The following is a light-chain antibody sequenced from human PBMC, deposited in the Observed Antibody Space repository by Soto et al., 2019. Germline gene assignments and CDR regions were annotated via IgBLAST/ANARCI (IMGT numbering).Light chain of an antibody. J-gene: IGLJ3*02. Sequence: QSVLTQPASVSGSPGQSITIACTGTSSDVGGYNHVSWYQVHPGKAPRLVIYDVSIRPPAVSDRFSGSTSGNTASLTISGLQAEDEADYDCSSYTATRTVVFGGGTKLTVL. CDR3: SSYTATRTVV. V-gene: IGLV2-14*03. CDR2: DVS. CDR1: SSDVGGYNH.